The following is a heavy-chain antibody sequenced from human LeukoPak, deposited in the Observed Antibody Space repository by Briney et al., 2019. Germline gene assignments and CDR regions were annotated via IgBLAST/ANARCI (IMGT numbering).Heavy chain of an antibody. CDR2: ISWNSGSI. CDR1: GFTFDDYA. V-gene: IGHV3-9*01. J-gene: IGHJ4*02. Sequence: GRSLRLSCAASGFTFDDYAMHWVRQAPGKGLEWVSGISWNSGSIGYADSVKGRFTISRDNAKNSLYLQMSSLRAEDTALYYCAKDISYGSGSYFDYWGQGTLVTVSS. CDR3: AKDISYGSGSYFDY. D-gene: IGHD3-10*01.